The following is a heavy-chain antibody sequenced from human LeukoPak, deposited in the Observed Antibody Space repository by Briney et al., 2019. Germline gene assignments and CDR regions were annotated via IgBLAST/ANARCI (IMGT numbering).Heavy chain of an antibody. Sequence: SETPSLTCSVSGGSTRTSTSYWGWVRQPPGRGLEWIGSIHYSGSTYKNPSLKSRVTIPMDTSGSQFSLKVTSLTAADSAVYFCARESSSSRYFMDVWGRGTTVTVSS. CDR1: GGSTRTSTSY. J-gene: IGHJ6*03. D-gene: IGHD6-6*01. CDR2: IHYSGST. V-gene: IGHV4-39*07. CDR3: ARESSSSRYFMDV.